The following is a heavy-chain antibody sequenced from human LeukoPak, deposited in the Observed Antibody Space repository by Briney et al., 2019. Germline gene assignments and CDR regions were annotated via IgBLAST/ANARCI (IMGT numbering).Heavy chain of an antibody. J-gene: IGHJ6*03. Sequence: GGSLRLSCAASGFTFSSFWMHWVRQAPGKGLEWVAFIRYDGSNKYYADSVKGRFTISRDNSKNTLYLQMNSLRAEDTAVYYCAKDGGRSSGYMDVWGKGTTVTVSS. CDR2: IRYDGSNK. D-gene: IGHD6-6*01. V-gene: IGHV3-30*02. CDR3: AKDGGRSSGYMDV. CDR1: GFTFSSFW.